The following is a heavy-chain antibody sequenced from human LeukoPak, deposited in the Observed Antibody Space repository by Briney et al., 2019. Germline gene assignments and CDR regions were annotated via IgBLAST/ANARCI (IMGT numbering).Heavy chain of an antibody. CDR1: GYTLTELS. Sequence: ASVKVSCKVSGYTLTELSIHRVRQAPGKGLEWMGGFDPEDGETIYAQKFQGRVIMTEDTSTDTAYMELSSLRSEDTALYYCARGSYYDSSGYYLAGAQRDYWGQGTLVTVSS. CDR3: ARGSYYDSSGYYLAGAQRDY. J-gene: IGHJ4*02. D-gene: IGHD3-22*01. V-gene: IGHV1-24*01. CDR2: FDPEDGET.